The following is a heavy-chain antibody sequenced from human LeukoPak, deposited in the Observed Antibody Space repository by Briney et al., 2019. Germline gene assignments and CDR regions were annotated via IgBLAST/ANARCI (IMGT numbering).Heavy chain of an antibody. D-gene: IGHD3-10*01. Sequence: GGSLRLSCAASEFTFSSYSMNWVRQAPGKGLEWVSYISSSSSTIYYADSVKGRFTISRDNAKNSLYLQMNSLRAEDTAVYYCARDPRGDDYGSGSHLNWFDPWGQGTLVTVSS. CDR1: EFTFSSYS. CDR2: ISSSSSTI. CDR3: ARDPRGDDYGSGSHLNWFDP. V-gene: IGHV3-48*04. J-gene: IGHJ5*02.